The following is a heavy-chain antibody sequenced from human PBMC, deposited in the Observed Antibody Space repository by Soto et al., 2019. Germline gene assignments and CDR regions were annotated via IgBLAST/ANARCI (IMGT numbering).Heavy chain of an antibody. V-gene: IGHV3-23*01. CDR2: ITGSGSTT. D-gene: IGHD3-16*01. J-gene: IGHJ4*02. CDR1: GFTFSSYA. Sequence: EVQLMESGGGLVQPGGSLRLSCAASGFTFSSYAMSWVRQAPGKGLEWVSVITGSGSTTYYADCVKGRFTISRDNSKNTLYLQMNSLRAEDTAVYYCARRGGALGYWGQGTLVTVSS. CDR3: ARRGGALGY.